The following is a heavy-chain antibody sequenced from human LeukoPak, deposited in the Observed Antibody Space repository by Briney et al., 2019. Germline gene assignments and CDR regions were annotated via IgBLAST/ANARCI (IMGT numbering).Heavy chain of an antibody. CDR1: GFTFSSYW. D-gene: IGHD3-10*01. CDR3: ARENLDGSGSYYSYMDV. Sequence: GGSLRLSCAASGFTFSSYWMSWGRQAPGKGLEWVANIKQYGSEKYYVDSVKGRFTISRDNAKNPLYLQMNSLRAEDTAVYYCARENLDGSGSYYSYMDVWGKGTTVTVSS. V-gene: IGHV3-7*01. CDR2: IKQYGSEK. J-gene: IGHJ6*03.